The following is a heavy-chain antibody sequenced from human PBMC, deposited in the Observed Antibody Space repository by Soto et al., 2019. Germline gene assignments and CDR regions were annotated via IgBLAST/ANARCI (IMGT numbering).Heavy chain of an antibody. V-gene: IGHV1-69*06. CDR2: IIPLFGAV. CDR1: GGTFSTYA. D-gene: IGHD6-19*01. CDR3: ATTASPSIAVAGSGYFYGMDV. Sequence: QVQLVQSGAEVKKPGSSVKVSCKASGGTFSTYAISWLRQAPGQGLEWMGGIIPLFGAVHYAQKFQGRVTITVDRSTSTADVELSSRRAEDTAVYYCATTASPSIAVAGSGYFYGMDVWGQGTTVTVSS. J-gene: IGHJ6*02.